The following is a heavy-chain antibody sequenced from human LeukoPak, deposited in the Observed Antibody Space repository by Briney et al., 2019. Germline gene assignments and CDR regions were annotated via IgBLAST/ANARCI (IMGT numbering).Heavy chain of an antibody. V-gene: IGHV1-2*02. CDR3: ARTRSTLGAFDI. CDR1: GYSFTAYY. CDR2: INPDSGGT. J-gene: IGHJ3*02. Sequence: ASVKVSCKASGYSFTAYYMHWVRQAPGQGLEWMGWINPDSGGTNYAQKFQGRVTMTRDTSISTAYMELSRLRSDDTAVYYCARTRSTLGAFDIRGQGTLVTVSS. D-gene: IGHD2-2*01.